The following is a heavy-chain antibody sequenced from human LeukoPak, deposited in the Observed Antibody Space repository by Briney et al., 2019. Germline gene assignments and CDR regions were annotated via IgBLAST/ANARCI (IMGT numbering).Heavy chain of an antibody. Sequence: PGGTLRLSCAASGFTFRSNGMHWVGQAPAKGLEWVAVISYDGSNKYYADSVKGRFTTSRDNSKNTLYLQMNSLRAEDTAVYYFAKASVTLNWFDPWGQGTLVTVSS. V-gene: IGHV3-30*18. CDR1: GFTFRSNG. D-gene: IGHD2-21*02. CDR3: AKASVTLNWFDP. CDR2: ISYDGSNK. J-gene: IGHJ5*02.